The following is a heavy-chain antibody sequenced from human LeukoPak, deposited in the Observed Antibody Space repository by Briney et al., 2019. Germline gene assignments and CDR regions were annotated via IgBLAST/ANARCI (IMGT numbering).Heavy chain of an antibody. Sequence: SETLSLTCTVSGGSVSSGSYYWSWIRQPPGKGLEWIGYIYYSGSTNYNPSLKSRVTISVDTSKNQFSLKLSSVTAADTAVYYCARAVRLERRPYYFDYWGQRTLVTVSS. J-gene: IGHJ4*02. D-gene: IGHD1-1*01. CDR2: IYYSGST. CDR1: GGSVSSGSYY. V-gene: IGHV4-61*01. CDR3: ARAVRLERRPYYFDY.